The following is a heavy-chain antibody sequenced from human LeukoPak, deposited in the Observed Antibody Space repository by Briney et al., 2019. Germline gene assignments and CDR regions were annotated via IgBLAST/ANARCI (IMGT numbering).Heavy chain of an antibody. D-gene: IGHD4-17*01. J-gene: IGHJ4*02. V-gene: IGHV3-7*01. CDR3: ARDYGDY. CDR2: IKQDGSEK. Sequence: EGSLRLSCAASGFTFSRYWMSWVRQAPGKGLEWVANIKQDGSEKYYVDSARGRFTISRDNAKNSLYLQMNSLRAEDTAVYYCARDYGDYWGQGTLVTVSS. CDR1: GFTFSRYW.